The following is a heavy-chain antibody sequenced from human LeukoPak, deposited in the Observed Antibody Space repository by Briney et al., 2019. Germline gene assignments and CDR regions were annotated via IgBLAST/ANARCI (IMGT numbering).Heavy chain of an antibody. D-gene: IGHD3-22*01. CDR1: GGSFSGYY. V-gene: IGHV4-34*01. CDR2: INHSGST. J-gene: IGHJ5*02. Sequence: SETLSLTCAVYGGSFSGYYWSWIRQPPGKGLEWIGEINHSGSTNYNPSLKSRVTVSVDTSKNQFSLKLSSVTAADTAVYYCARQPTYYRNWFDPWGQGTLVTVSS. CDR3: ARQPTYYRNWFDP.